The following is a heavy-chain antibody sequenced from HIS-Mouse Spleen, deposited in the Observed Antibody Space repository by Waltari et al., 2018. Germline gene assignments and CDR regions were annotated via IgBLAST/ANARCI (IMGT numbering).Heavy chain of an antibody. V-gene: IGHV1-8*01. J-gene: IGHJ4*02. CDR3: ARGHDYSNYFDY. CDR1: GYSFTSYD. Sequence: QVQLVQSGAEVKKPGASVKVSCKASGYSFTSYDINRVRQATGQGLEWMGWMNPNSGNTGYAQKFQGRVTMTRNTSISTAYMELSSLRSEDTAVYYCARGHDYSNYFDYWGQGTLVTVSS. CDR2: MNPNSGNT. D-gene: IGHD4-4*01.